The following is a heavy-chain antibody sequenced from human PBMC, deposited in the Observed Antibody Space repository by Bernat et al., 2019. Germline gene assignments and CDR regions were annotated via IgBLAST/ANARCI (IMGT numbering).Heavy chain of an antibody. CDR2: ISSSSSTI. J-gene: IGHJ2*01. CDR1: GFTFSSYS. D-gene: IGHD1-7*01. Sequence: EVQLVESGGGLVQPGGSLRLSCAASGFTFSSYSMNWVRQAPGRWLEWVSYISSSSSTIYYADSVKGRFTISRDTAKNSLYLQMNSLRAEDTAVYYCARDFPSLNSYWYFDLWGRGTLVTVSS. CDR3: ARDFPSLNSYWYFDL. V-gene: IGHV3-48*01.